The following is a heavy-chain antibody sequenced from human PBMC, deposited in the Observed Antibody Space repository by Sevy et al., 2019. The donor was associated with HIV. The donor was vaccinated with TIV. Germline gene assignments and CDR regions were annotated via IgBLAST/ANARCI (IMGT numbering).Heavy chain of an antibody. J-gene: IGHJ4*02. V-gene: IGHV3-23*01. CDR2: ISGSGGST. CDR1: GFTFSSYA. Sequence: GGSLRLSCAASGFTFSSYAMSWVRQAPGKGLEWVSAISGSGGSTYYADSVKGRFTISRDNSKNTLHLQMNSLRAEDTAVYYCAKVQATYYYDSSGYYPFDYWGQGTLVTVSS. CDR3: AKVQATYYYDSSGYYPFDY. D-gene: IGHD3-22*01.